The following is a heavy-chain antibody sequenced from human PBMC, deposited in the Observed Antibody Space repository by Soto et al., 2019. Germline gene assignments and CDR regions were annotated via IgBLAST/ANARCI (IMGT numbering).Heavy chain of an antibody. CDR3: DSIRASVPVSAFLLNRSSDL. J-gene: IGHJ2*01. CDR2: ISYDGSNK. Sequence: TPGKGLEWVAVISYDGSNKYYADSVKGRFTISRDNSKNTLYLQMNSLRAEDIFFQSEDSIRASVPVSAFLLNRSSDL. D-gene: IGHD2-21*01. V-gene: IGHV3-30*03.